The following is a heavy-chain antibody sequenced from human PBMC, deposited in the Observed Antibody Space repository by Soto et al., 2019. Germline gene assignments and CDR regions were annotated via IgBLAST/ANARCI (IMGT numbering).Heavy chain of an antibody. Sequence: QVQLQESGPGLVKPSGTLSLTCAVSGGSISTSNWWSWVRQPPGKGLEWIGEIYHSGSTNYNPSXXSRVTILVAKXXNXFXXKLSSVTAADTAVYYCAGVVAGLDSSGFNYWYFALWGRGTLVTVSS. CDR2: IYHSGST. D-gene: IGHD3-22*01. V-gene: IGHV4-4*02. J-gene: IGHJ2*01. CDR1: GGSISTSNW. CDR3: AGVVAGLDSSGFNYWYFAL.